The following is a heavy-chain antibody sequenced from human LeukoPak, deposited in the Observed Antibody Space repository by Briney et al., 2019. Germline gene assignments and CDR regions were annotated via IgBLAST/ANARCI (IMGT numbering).Heavy chain of an antibody. D-gene: IGHD4-17*01. CDR3: ARRPPNPSTETADYYFDY. V-gene: IGHV4-39*01. Sequence: SETLSLTCTVSGGSISSSPYYWGWIRQPPGKGLEWIGSIFYSGSTYYNPSLKSRVTISVDTSKNQFSLKLTSVTAADTAVYYCARRPPNPSTETADYYFDYWGQGALVTVSS. CDR1: GGSISSSPYY. J-gene: IGHJ4*02. CDR2: IFYSGST.